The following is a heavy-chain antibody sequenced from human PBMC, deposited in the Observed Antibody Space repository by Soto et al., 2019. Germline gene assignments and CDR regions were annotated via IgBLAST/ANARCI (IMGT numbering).Heavy chain of an antibody. V-gene: IGHV4-4*02. Sequence: PSETLSLTCAVSSGSISSSNWWSWVRQPPGKGLEWIGEIYHSGSTNYNPSLKSRVTISVDTSKNQFSLKLSSVTAADTAVYYCARRYDFWSGYLYYYYMDVWGKGTTVTVSS. J-gene: IGHJ6*03. CDR1: SGSISSSNW. D-gene: IGHD3-3*01. CDR2: IYHSGST. CDR3: ARRYDFWSGYLYYYYMDV.